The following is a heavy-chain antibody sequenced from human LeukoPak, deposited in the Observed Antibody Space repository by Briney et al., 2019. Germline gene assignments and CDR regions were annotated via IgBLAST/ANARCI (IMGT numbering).Heavy chain of an antibody. Sequence: SVKVSCKASDYTFTSYGISWVRQAPGQGLEWMGLISAYNGNTNYAQKLQGRVTMTTDTSTSTAYMELRSLRSDDTAVYYCARDPWGSYSSSDPFDYWGQGTLVTVSS. CDR1: DYTFTSYG. D-gene: IGHD6-6*01. J-gene: IGHJ4*02. V-gene: IGHV1-18*01. CDR2: ISAYNGNT. CDR3: ARDPWGSYSSSDPFDY.